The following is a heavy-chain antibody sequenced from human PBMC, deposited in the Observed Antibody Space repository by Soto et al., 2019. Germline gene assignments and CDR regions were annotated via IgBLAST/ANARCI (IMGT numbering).Heavy chain of an antibody. CDR3: ARGAQTAYWYFDL. V-gene: IGHV1-2*06. CDR1: GYIFTDYY. Sequence: ASVKVSCKASGYIFTDYYMHWVRQAPGQELGWMGRINPNSGGTNYAQKFQGRVTMTRDTSISTAYMELSSLRSEDTAVYYCARGAQTAYWYFDLWGRGTLVTVSS. CDR2: INPNSGGT. J-gene: IGHJ2*01.